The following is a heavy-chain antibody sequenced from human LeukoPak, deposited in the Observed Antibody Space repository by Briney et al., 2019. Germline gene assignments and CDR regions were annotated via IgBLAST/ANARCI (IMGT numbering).Heavy chain of an antibody. D-gene: IGHD3-22*01. V-gene: IGHV4-59*08. CDR1: GGFFSGYY. Sequence: SETLSLTCAVYGGFFSGYYWSWIRQPPGKGLEWIGYIYYSGSTNYNPSLKSRVTISVDTSKNQFSLKLSSVTAADTAVYYCAGSLSAYYDSSGYYFWFDPWGQGTLVTVSS. J-gene: IGHJ5*02. CDR2: IYYSGST. CDR3: AGSLSAYYDSSGYYFWFDP.